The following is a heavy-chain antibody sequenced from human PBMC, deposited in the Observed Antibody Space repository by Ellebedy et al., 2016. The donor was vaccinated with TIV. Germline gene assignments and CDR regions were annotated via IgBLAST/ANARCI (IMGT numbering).Heavy chain of an antibody. J-gene: IGHJ5*02. CDR1: GGSISSGGYY. CDR2: IYYSGST. Sequence: SETLSLTCTVSGGSISSGGYYWSWIRQHPGKGLEWIGYIYYSGSTYYNPSLKSRVTISVDTSKNQFSLKLRSVTAADTAVYYCARGGSGPSYVKRANWFDPWGQGTLVTVSS. D-gene: IGHD3-16*01. CDR3: ARGGSGPSYVKRANWFDP. V-gene: IGHV4-31*03.